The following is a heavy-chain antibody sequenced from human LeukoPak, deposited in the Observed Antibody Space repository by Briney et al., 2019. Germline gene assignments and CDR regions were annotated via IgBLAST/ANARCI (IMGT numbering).Heavy chain of an antibody. V-gene: IGHV1-2*02. CDR1: GYTFTGYY. Sequence: ASVKVSCKASGYTFTGYYMHWVRQAPGQGLEWMGWINPNSGGTNYAQKFQGRVTMTRDTSISTAYMELSRLRSDDTAVYYCARGSGAVAGHYYYYYMDVWGKGTTVTVSS. D-gene: IGHD6-19*01. CDR2: INPNSGGT. CDR3: ARGSGAVAGHYYYYYMDV. J-gene: IGHJ6*03.